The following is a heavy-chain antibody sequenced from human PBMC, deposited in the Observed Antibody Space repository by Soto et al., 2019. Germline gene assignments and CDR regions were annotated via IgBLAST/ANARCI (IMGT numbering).Heavy chain of an antibody. D-gene: IGHD6-6*01. CDR2: ISNDGSNK. CDR3: AKVIRADSTSSNFYYYSGMDV. J-gene: IGHJ6*02. CDR1: GFSFSTYG. V-gene: IGHV3-30*18. Sequence: GGSLRLSCAASGFSFSTYGMHWVRQAPGKGLEWMAVISNDGSNKYYADSVKGRFTISRDNSKDTLSLQMNSLRGEDTAIYYCAKVIRADSTSSNFYYYSGMDVWGQGTTVTVSS.